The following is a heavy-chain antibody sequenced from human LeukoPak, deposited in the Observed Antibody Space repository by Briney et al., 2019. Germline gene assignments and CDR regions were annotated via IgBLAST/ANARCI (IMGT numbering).Heavy chain of an antibody. CDR2: INHSGST. CDR3: VREWIWGDHEYYYGMDV. CDR1: GGSFSGYY. D-gene: IGHD2-21*02. V-gene: IGHV4-34*01. J-gene: IGHJ6*02. Sequence: SETLSLTCAVYGGSFSGYYWSWIRQPPGKGLEWIGEINHSGSTNYNPSLKSRVTISVDTSKNQFSLKLSSVTAADTAVYYCVREWIWGDHEYYYGMDVWGQGTTVTVSS.